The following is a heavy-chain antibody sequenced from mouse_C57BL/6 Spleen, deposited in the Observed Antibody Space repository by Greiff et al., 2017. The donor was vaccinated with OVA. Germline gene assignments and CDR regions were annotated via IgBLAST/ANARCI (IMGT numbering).Heavy chain of an antibody. CDR1: GYTFTDYN. V-gene: IGHV1-18*01. Sequence: EVQLQQSGPELVKPGASVTIPCKASGYTFTDYNMDWVKQSHGKSLEWIGDINPNNGGTIYNQKFKGTATLTVDKSSSTAYMELRSLTSEDTAVDYCARGDYPYYYAMDYWGQGTSVTVSS. D-gene: IGHD2-4*01. CDR2: INPNNGGT. CDR3: ARGDYPYYYAMDY. J-gene: IGHJ4*01.